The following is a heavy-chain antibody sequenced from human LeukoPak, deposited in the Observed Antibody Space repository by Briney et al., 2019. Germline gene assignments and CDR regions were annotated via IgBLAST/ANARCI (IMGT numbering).Heavy chain of an antibody. V-gene: IGHV3-73*01. CDR3: TRRESQGSSTNWYFDL. J-gene: IGHJ2*01. CDR1: GLTFSGSA. D-gene: IGHD6-6*01. CDR2: IRSKRDTYAT. Sequence: GGSLRLSCAASGLTFSGSAIHWVRQASGKGLEWVARIRSKRDTYATAYSASVKGRFTISRDDSNNTAYLQMNSLKTEDTAVYYCTRRESQGSSTNWYFDLWGRGTLVTVSS.